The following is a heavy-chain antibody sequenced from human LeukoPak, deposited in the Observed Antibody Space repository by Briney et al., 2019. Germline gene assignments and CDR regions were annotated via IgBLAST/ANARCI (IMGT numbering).Heavy chain of an antibody. CDR3: ARGKDMTTVVIDY. V-gene: IGHV4-59*01. J-gene: IGHJ4*02. CDR1: GGSISSYY. CDR2: IYYSGST. Sequence: SSETLSLTCTVSGGSISSYYWSWIRQPPGKGLEWIGYIYYSGSTNYNPPLKSRVTISVDTSKNQFSLKLSSVTAADTAVYYCARGKDMTTVVIDYWGQGTLVTVSS. D-gene: IGHD4-23*01.